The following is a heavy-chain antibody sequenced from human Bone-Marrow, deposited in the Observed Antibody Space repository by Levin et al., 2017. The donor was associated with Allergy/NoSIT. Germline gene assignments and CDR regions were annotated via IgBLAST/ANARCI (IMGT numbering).Heavy chain of an antibody. D-gene: IGHD3-10*01. CDR2: IYHSGIT. Sequence: SETLSLTCSVSGYSIGSGYYWGWIRQPPGKGLECIGNIYHSGITYYNPSLKGRVTISLDTSKNQFSLRLNSVTAADTAMYYCARGPIVWGQTTDYWGQGILVTVSS. J-gene: IGHJ4*02. V-gene: IGHV4-38-2*01. CDR1: GYSIGSGYY. CDR3: ARGPIVWGQTTDY.